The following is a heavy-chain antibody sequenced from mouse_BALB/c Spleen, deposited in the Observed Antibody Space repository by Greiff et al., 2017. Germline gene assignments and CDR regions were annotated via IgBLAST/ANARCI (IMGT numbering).Heavy chain of an antibody. CDR1: GFNIKDTY. V-gene: IGHV14-3*02. CDR2: IDPANGNT. J-gene: IGHJ4*01. CDR3: ARSWDRGYYAMDY. D-gene: IGHD3-3*01. Sequence: EVQLQQSGAELVKPGASVKLSCTASGFNIKDTYMHWVKQRPEQGLEWIGRIDPANGNTKYDPKFQGKATITADTSSNTAYLQLSSLTSEDTAVYYCARSWDRGYYAMDYWGQGTSVTVSS.